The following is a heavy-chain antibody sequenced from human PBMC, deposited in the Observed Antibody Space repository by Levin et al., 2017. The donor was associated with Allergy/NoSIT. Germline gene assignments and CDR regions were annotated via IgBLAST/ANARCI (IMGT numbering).Heavy chain of an antibody. J-gene: IGHJ2*01. Sequence: GGSLRLSCEGSGYRFTSYWIGWVRQMPGKGLEWMGIINPSDSDTRYSPSFEGQVTISADKSISTAYLQWSSLKASDSAMYYCARATPTLWYFDFWGRGTLVTVSS. D-gene: IGHD2-15*01. CDR1: GYRFTSYW. V-gene: IGHV5-51*01. CDR2: INPSDSDT. CDR3: ARATPTLWYFDF.